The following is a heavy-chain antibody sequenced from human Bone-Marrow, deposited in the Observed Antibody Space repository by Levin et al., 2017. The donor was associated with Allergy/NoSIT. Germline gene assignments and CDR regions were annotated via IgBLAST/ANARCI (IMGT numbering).Heavy chain of an antibody. CDR3: ARDASGYAKY. CDR2: ISGAGNYI. Sequence: GESLKISCVASGFSFSDHILIWVRQTPGGGLEWVSSISGAGNYIYYIDSVKGRFTISRDNAKNSVYLQMTSLRGEDTAVYYCARDASGYAKYWGQGTLVTVSS. CDR1: GFSFSDHI. D-gene: IGHD5-12*01. V-gene: IGHV3-21*01. J-gene: IGHJ4*02.